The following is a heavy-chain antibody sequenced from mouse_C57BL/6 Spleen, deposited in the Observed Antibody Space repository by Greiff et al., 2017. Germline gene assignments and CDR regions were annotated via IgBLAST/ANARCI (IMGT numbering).Heavy chain of an antibody. CDR3: ASSDYSNYGYFDV. CDR2: INPGSGGT. J-gene: IGHJ1*03. CDR1: GYAFTNYL. V-gene: IGHV1-54*01. Sequence: QVQLQQSGAELVRPGTSVKVSCKASGYAFTNYLIEWVKQRPGQGLEWIGVINPGSGGTNYNEKFKGKATLTADNSSSTAYMQLSRLTSEDSAVYFCASSDYSNYGYFDVWGTGTTVTVSS. D-gene: IGHD2-5*01.